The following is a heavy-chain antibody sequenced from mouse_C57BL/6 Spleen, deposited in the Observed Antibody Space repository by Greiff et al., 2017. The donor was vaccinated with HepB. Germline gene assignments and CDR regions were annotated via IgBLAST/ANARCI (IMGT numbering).Heavy chain of an antibody. Sequence: QVQLQQSGPELVKPGASVKISCKASGYAFSSSWMNWVKQRPGKGLEWIGRIYPGDGDTNYNGKFKGKATLTADKSSSTAYMQLSSLTSEDSAVYCCARPTGGSSFYWYFDVWGTGTTVTVSS. V-gene: IGHV1-82*01. J-gene: IGHJ1*03. CDR3: ARPTGGSSFYWYFDV. CDR2: IYPGDGDT. CDR1: GYAFSSSW. D-gene: IGHD1-1*01.